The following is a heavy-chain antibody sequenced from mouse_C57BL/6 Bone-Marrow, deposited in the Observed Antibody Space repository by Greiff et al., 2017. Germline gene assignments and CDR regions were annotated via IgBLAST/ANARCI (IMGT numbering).Heavy chain of an antibody. V-gene: IGHV1-85*01. CDR2: IYPRDGST. CDR3: ARDCGSSYWYFDV. J-gene: IGHJ1*03. Sequence: VHLEESGPELVKPGASVKLSCKASGYTFTDYDINWVKQRNGQGLEWIGWIYPRDGSTKYNEKFKGKAKLTVDTSSSTAYMELHSLTSEDSAVYFWARDCGSSYWYFDVWGTGTTVTVSS. CDR1: GYTFTDYD. D-gene: IGHD1-1*01.